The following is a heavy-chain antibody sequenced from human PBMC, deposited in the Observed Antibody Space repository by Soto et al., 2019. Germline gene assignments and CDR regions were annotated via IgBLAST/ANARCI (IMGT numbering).Heavy chain of an antibody. CDR3: ARAYGDYVFDY. Sequence: LSLTCTVSGGSISSYYWSWIRQPPGKGLEWIGYIYYSGSTNYNPSLKSRVTISVDTSKNQFSLKLSSVTAAVYYCARAYGDYVFDYWGQGTLVTVSS. V-gene: IGHV4-59*01. CDR2: IYYSGST. J-gene: IGHJ4*02. CDR1: GGSISSYY. D-gene: IGHD4-17*01.